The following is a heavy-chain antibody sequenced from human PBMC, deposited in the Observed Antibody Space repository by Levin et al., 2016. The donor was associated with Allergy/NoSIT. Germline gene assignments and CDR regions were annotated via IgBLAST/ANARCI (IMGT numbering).Heavy chain of an antibody. J-gene: IGHJ6*03. V-gene: IGHV3-9*01. D-gene: IGHD1-7*01. CDR2: ISWNSGNI. Sequence: WIRQPPGKGLEWVSGISWNSGNIDYADSVKGRFTISRDNAKNSLYLQMNSLRGEDTALYYCAKGPPELPNYYYYYYMDVWGKGTTVTVSS. CDR3: AKGPPELPNYYYYYYMDV.